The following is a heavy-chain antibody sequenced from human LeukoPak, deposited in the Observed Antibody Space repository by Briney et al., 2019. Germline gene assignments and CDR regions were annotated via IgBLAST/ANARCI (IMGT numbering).Heavy chain of an antibody. CDR1: GGSISSSSYY. J-gene: IGHJ4*02. D-gene: IGHD5-24*01. V-gene: IGHV4-39*07. CDR2: IYYSGST. Sequence: SETLSLTCTVSGGSISSSSYYWGWIRQPPGKGLEWIGSIYYSGSTYYNPSLESRVTISVDTSKNQFSLKLSSVTAADTAVYYCARESRDGYTIAEADYWGQGTLVTVSS. CDR3: ARESRDGYTIAEADY.